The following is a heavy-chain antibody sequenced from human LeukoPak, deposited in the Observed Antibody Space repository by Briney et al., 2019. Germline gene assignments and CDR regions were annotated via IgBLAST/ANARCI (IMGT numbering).Heavy chain of an antibody. CDR3: AKVACGGDCYPWDGMDV. D-gene: IGHD2-21*02. Sequence: SGGSLRLSCAASGFTFSSYSMNWVRQAPGKGLEWVSSISSSSSYIYYADSVKGRFTISRDNSKNTLYLQMNSLRAEDTAVYYCAKVACGGDCYPWDGMDVWGQGTTVTVSS. J-gene: IGHJ6*02. CDR1: GFTFSSYS. V-gene: IGHV3-21*01. CDR2: ISSSSSYI.